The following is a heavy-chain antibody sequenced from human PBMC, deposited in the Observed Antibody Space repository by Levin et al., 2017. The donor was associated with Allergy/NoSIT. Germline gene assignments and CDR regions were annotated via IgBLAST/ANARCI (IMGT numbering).Heavy chain of an antibody. CDR2: IWFDGTKK. Sequence: GESLKISCAASGFTFSAYYMHWVRQPPGKGLEWVAMIWFDGTKKYYGDSVKGRFTISRDNSKNTVYLQMDSLRDEDTALYYCSRDLNGDSTGYQDYWGQGSLVTVSS. CDR1: GFTFSAYY. D-gene: IGHD3-9*01. J-gene: IGHJ4*02. CDR3: SRDLNGDSTGYQDY. V-gene: IGHV3-33*01.